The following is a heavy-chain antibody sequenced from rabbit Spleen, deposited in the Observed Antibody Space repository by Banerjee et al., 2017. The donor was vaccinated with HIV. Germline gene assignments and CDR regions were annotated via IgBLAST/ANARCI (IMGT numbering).Heavy chain of an antibody. CDR3: TRYNDGGATYSYALNL. J-gene: IGHJ4*01. CDR2: IYGGSSGYT. CDR1: GFSFSSSYY. D-gene: IGHD6-1*01. V-gene: IGHV1S45*01. Sequence: QEQLVESGGGLVQPEGSLTLTCTASGFSFSSSYYMCWVRKAPGKGLEWIACIYGGSSGYTYYARGAKGRFTISKASSTTVTLQMTSLTAADTATYFCTRYNDGGATYSYALNLWGPGTLVTVS.